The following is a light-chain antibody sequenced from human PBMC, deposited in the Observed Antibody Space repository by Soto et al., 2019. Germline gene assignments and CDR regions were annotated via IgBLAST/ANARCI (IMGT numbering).Light chain of an antibody. J-gene: IGKJ4*01. Sequence: IPMTQSPSSVSAAVGDRVTITCRASQVISSWLAWYQQRPGTAPTLLIYGATTLRSGVPSRFSGSESGTEFTLPIPSLQREGSATYFCQQASSFPLTFGGGTKVEIQ. V-gene: IGKV1-12*01. CDR1: QVISSW. CDR2: GAT. CDR3: QQASSFPLT.